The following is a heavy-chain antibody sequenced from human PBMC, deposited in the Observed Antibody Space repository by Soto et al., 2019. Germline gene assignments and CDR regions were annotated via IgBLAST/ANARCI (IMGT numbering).Heavy chain of an antibody. V-gene: IGHV2-26*01. CDR2: IFSNDEK. J-gene: IGHJ4*02. Sequence: QVTLKESGPVLVKPTETLTLTCTVSDFSLNTPRMGVSWIRQPPGKALEWLAHIFSNDEKSYSTSLKSRLTISKDTSKSQVVLTMTNMDPVDTATYFCARIINADYLDYWGQGALVTVSS. D-gene: IGHD4-17*01. CDR3: ARIINADYLDY. CDR1: DFSLNTPRMG.